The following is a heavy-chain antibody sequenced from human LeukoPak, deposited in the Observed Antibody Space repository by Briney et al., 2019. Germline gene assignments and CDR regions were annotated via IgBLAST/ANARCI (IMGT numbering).Heavy chain of an antibody. CDR1: GGSFSGYY. CDR2: INHSGST. Sequence: SETLSLTCAVYGGSFSGYYWSWLRQPPGKGLEWTREINHSGSTNYNPSLKSRVTISVDTSKNQFSLKLSSVTAADTAVYYCARGGYDILTGYYLNWGQGTLVTVSS. D-gene: IGHD3-9*01. V-gene: IGHV4-34*01. CDR3: ARGGYDILTGYYLN. J-gene: IGHJ4*02.